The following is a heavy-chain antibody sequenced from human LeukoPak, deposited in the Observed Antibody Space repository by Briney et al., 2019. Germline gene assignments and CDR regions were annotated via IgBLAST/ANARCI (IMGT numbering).Heavy chain of an antibody. V-gene: IGHV3-74*01. CDR1: GFTFSSYW. Sequence: GGSLRLSCVASGFTFSSYWMHWVRQDPRKGLVWVSRISGDGRNINYADSVRGRFTISRDNAKNTLYLQMDSLRVEDTALYYCLTSSFDHWGQGTLVTVSS. J-gene: IGHJ4*02. CDR3: LTSSFDH. CDR2: ISGDGRNI.